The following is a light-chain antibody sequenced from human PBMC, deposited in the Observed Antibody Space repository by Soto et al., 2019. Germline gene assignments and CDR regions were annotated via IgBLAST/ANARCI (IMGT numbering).Light chain of an antibody. V-gene: IGKV3-20*01. Sequence: EIVLTQSPATLSLSPGDRATISCRASQTVSNYLAWYQQKPGQAPRLLIYGASNRATGIPDRFRGSGSGTAFTLTISRLEPEDFAVYYCQQYGSSGTFGQGTKVDIK. CDR2: GAS. J-gene: IGKJ1*01. CDR1: QTVSNY. CDR3: QQYGSSGT.